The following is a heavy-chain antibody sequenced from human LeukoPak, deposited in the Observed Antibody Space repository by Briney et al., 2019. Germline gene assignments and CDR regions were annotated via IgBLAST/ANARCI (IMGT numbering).Heavy chain of an antibody. Sequence: PSETLSLTCAVSGYSISSGYYWGWIRQPPGKGLEWIGSIYHSGSTYYNPSLKSRVTISVDTSKNQFSLKLSSVTAADTAVYYCARNIVVVVAATYAFDIWGQGTVVTVSS. V-gene: IGHV4-38-2*01. CDR3: ARNIVVVVAATYAFDI. J-gene: IGHJ3*02. D-gene: IGHD2-15*01. CDR1: GYSISSGYY. CDR2: IYHSGST.